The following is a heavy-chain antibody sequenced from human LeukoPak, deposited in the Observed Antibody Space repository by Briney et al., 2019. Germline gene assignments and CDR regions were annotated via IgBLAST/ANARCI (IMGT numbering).Heavy chain of an antibody. D-gene: IGHD6-13*01. CDR3: ARAAASNYYYYYMDV. CDR2: IKEDGSEK. V-gene: IGHV3-7*01. J-gene: IGHJ6*03. CDR1: GFTFSRYW. Sequence: GGSLRLSCAASGFTFSRYWMSWVRQAPGKGLEWVANIKEDGSEKKYVDLVTGRFTISRDNAKNSLYLQMNSLRAEDTAVYYCARAAASNYYYYYMDVWGKGTTVTVSS.